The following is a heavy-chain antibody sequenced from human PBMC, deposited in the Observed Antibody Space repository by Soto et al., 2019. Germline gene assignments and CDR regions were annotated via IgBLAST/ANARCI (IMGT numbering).Heavy chain of an antibody. J-gene: IGHJ5*02. CDR2: INHSGST. CDR1: GGSFSGYY. V-gene: IGHV4-34*01. Sequence: SETLSLTCAVYGGSFSGYYWSWIRQPPGKGLEWIGEINHSGSTNYNPSLKSRVTISVDTSKNQFSLKLSSVTAADTAVYYCARGGQWLVNWFDPWGQGTLVTV. D-gene: IGHD6-19*01. CDR3: ARGGQWLVNWFDP.